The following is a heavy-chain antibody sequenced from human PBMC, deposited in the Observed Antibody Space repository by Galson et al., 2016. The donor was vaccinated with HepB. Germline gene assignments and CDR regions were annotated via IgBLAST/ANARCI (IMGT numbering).Heavy chain of an antibody. V-gene: IGHV1-69*11. Sequence: SVKVSCKATGVAFSSYVMTWVRQAPGQGLEWMGRIVPLQNTPTYAQHSQGRVTISADESTRTAYMELRSLRSEDTAVYYCARRGAYYYYGMDVWGQGTTVTVSS. CDR2: IVPLQNTP. CDR3: ARRGAYYYYGMDV. CDR1: GVAFSSYV. D-gene: IGHD1-26*01. J-gene: IGHJ6*02.